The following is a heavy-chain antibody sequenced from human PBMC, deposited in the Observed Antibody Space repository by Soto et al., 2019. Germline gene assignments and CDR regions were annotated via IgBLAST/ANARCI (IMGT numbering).Heavy chain of an antibody. V-gene: IGHV3-33*01. Sequence: QVQVVESGGGVVQPGRSLRLSCAASGFTFSSFGMHWVRQAPGKGLEWVSLIWYDGSKKSYGDSVKGRFTISRDNSRNTVYLQMNSLRAYDTAVYYCARDASYYSLWSGYYPSRNGMDVWGQGTTVTVSS. CDR2: IWYDGSKK. CDR1: GFTFSSFG. D-gene: IGHD3-3*01. J-gene: IGHJ6*02. CDR3: ARDASYYSLWSGYYPSRNGMDV.